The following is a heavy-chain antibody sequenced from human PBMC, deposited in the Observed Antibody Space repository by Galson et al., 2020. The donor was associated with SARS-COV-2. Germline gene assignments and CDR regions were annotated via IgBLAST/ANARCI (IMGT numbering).Heavy chain of an antibody. V-gene: IGHV3-74*01. J-gene: IGHJ6*02. CDR1: GFTFSNHW. CDR2: INSDGGTS. D-gene: IGHD3-10*01. Sequence: GGSLRLSCAASGFTFSNHWMHWVRQAPGKGLVWVTRINSDGGTSTYADSVKGRFTISRDNAKNTLYLQMNSLRVEDTAVYHCARDSRDGFGDYGMDVWGQGTTVTVSS. CDR3: ARDSRDGFGDYGMDV.